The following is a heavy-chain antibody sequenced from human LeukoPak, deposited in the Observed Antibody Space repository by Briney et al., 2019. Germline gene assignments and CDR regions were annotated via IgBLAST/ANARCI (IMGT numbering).Heavy chain of an antibody. CDR1: GFTFSTYR. Sequence: GDSLTLSCAASGFTFSTYRMNWVRQAPGKGLEWVSSIGSSGSHIYLVNSVKGRFTISRDNANNALYLQMNGLRAEDTAVYYYARDYYDGHGYFDYWGQGAQVTVSS. CDR2: IGSSGSHI. D-gene: IGHD3-22*01. CDR3: ARDYYDGHGYFDY. V-gene: IGHV3-21*01. J-gene: IGHJ4*02.